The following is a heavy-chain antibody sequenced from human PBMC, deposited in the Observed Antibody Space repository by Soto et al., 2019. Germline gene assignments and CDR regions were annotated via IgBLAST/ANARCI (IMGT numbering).Heavy chain of an antibody. J-gene: IGHJ4*02. CDR1: GFTFSSYA. D-gene: IGHD2-2*01. V-gene: IGHV3-23*01. CDR2: ISGSGGST. CDR3: AKLKVGSWSSSTCLGLDY. Sequence: GGSLRLSCEASGFTFSSYAMSWVRQAPGKGLEWVSGISGSGGSTYYAESVKGRFTISRDNSKNTLYLQMNSLRAEDTAIYYCAKLKVGSWSSSTCLGLDYWGQGTLVTVSS.